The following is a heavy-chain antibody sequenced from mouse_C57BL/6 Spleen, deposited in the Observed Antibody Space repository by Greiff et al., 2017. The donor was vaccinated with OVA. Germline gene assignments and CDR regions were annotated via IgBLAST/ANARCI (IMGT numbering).Heavy chain of an antibody. J-gene: IGHJ4*01. D-gene: IGHD1-1*01. CDR1: GYTFTSYW. Sequence: VQLQQPGAELVMPGASVKLSCKASGYTFTSYWMHWVKQRPGQGLEWIGEIDPSDSYTNYNQKFKGKSTLTVDKSSSTAYMQLSSLTSEYSAVYYCARRNTTGAMDYWGQGTSVTVSS. CDR3: ARRNTTGAMDY. CDR2: IDPSDSYT. V-gene: IGHV1-69*01.